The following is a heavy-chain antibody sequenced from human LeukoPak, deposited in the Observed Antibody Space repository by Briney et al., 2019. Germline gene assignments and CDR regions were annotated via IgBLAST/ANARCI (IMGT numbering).Heavy chain of an antibody. D-gene: IGHD3-9*01. CDR1: GDSINSYY. CDR2: IYFSGNT. Sequence: SETLSLTCTVSGDSINSYYWSWIRQPPGKGLEWIGYIYFSGNTNYNPSLKNRVTISVDRYKSQFYLTLRSVTAADTAVYYCARDLNHGFNYYYYGLEVWGQGTTVTVSS. J-gene: IGHJ6*02. V-gene: IGHV4-59*01. CDR3: ARDLNHGFNYYYYGLEV.